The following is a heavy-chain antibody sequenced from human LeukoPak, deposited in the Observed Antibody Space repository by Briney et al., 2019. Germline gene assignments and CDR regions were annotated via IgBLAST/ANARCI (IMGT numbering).Heavy chain of an antibody. D-gene: IGHD5-12*01. CDR1: GFTFSSYG. CDR3: ARVEYSGYDYFDY. Sequence: GGSLRLSCAASGFTFSSYGMHWVRQAPGKGLVWVSRINSDGSSTSYADSVKGRFTISRDNAKNTLYLQMNSLRAEDTAVYYCARVEYSGYDYFDYWGQGTLVTVSS. V-gene: IGHV3-74*01. CDR2: INSDGSST. J-gene: IGHJ4*02.